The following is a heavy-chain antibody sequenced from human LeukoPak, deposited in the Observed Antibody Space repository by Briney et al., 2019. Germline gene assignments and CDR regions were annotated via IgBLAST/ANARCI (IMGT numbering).Heavy chain of an antibody. D-gene: IGHD6-19*01. CDR1: GFTFDDYA. Sequence: QPGGSLRLSCAASGFTFDDYAMHWVRQAPGKGLEWVSGITWNSGTIGYADSVKGRFTISRDNAKNSLYLQMNSLRAEDTALYYCAKDFRGSSGWDRQMNNHWGQGTLVTVSS. CDR3: AKDFRGSSGWDRQMNNH. CDR2: ITWNSGTI. J-gene: IGHJ5*02. V-gene: IGHV3-9*01.